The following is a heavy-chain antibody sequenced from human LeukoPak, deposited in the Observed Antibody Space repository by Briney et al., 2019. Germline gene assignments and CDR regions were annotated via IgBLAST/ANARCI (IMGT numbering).Heavy chain of an antibody. CDR3: AGVRPQGDYEDY. J-gene: IGHJ4*02. CDR1: GFTFSSYW. V-gene: IGHV3-7*04. CDR2: IKQDGSEK. D-gene: IGHD4-17*01. Sequence: EGSLRLSCAASGFTFSSYWMSWVRQAPGKGLEWVANIKQDGSEKYYVDSVKGRFTISRDNAKNSLYLQMSSLRAEDTAVYYCAGVRPQGDYEDYWGQGTLVAVSS.